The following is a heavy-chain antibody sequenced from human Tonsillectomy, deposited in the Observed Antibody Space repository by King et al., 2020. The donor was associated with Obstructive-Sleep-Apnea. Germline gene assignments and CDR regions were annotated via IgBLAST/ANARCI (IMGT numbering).Heavy chain of an antibody. Sequence: QLVQSGAEVKKPGASVMVSCKTSGYTFTRYGVNWVRQAPGQVLEWMGWLSAYNDNTQCSQKFQGRVTMTTDTSTTTAYMEMRSLTSDETAVYYGARGATYSSTWYHAVSGPISLFDHWGQGTLVTVSA. V-gene: IGHV1-18*04. CDR1: GYTFTRYG. CDR2: LSAYNDNT. CDR3: ARGATYSSTWYHAVSGPISLFDH. D-gene: IGHD6-13*01. J-gene: IGHJ4*02.